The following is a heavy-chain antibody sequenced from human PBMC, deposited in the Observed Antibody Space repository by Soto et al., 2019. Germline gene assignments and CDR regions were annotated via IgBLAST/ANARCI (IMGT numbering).Heavy chain of an antibody. CDR3: ERDFRPPIPAATPRNYYYGMDV. V-gene: IGHV1-3*01. CDR1: VYTFTSYA. CDR2: INAGNGNT. J-gene: IGHJ6*02. Sequence: ASVKVSCKASVYTFTSYAMHWVRQAPGQRLEWMGWINAGNGNTKYSQKFQGRVTITRDTSASTAYMELSSLRSEDTAVYYCERDFRPPIPAATPRNYYYGMDVWGQGTTVTVSS. D-gene: IGHD2-2*01.